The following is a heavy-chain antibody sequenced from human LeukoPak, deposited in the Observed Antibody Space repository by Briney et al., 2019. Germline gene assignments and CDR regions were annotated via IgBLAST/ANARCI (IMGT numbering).Heavy chain of an antibody. J-gene: IGHJ3*01. CDR2: LNPKNGVT. CDR3: ARDRAVFWSGYYSNHDGDAFDV. CDR1: GYISAGYY. D-gene: IGHD3-3*01. V-gene: IGHV1-2*02. Sequence: GASVKVSCKASGYISAGYYIHWVRQAPGQGLEWMGWLNPKNGVTKYAQKFQGRVTMTGDTSIGAAYMELNSLRSDDTAIYYCARDRAVFWSGYYSNHDGDAFDVWGQGTMVTVSS.